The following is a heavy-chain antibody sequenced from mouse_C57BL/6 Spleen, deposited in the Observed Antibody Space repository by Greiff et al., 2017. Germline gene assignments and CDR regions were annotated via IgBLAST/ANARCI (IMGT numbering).Heavy chain of an antibody. CDR3: VRHKDSSGYVDYYAMDY. CDR2: IRSKSNNYAT. Sequence: EVQLVESGGGLVQPKGSLKLSCAASGFSFNTYAMNWVRQAPGKGLEWVARIRSKSNNYATYYADSVKDRFTISRADSESMLYLQMNNLKTEDTAMYYCVRHKDSSGYVDYYAMDYWGQGTSVTVSS. D-gene: IGHD3-2*02. V-gene: IGHV10-1*01. J-gene: IGHJ4*01. CDR1: GFSFNTYA.